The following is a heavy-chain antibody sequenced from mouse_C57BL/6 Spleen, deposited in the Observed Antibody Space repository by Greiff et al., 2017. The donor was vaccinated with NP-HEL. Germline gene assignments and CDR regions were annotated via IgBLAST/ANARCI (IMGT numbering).Heavy chain of an antibody. CDR1: GYAFSSSW. CDR2: IYPGDGDT. CDR3: ASRQLRLGAMDY. D-gene: IGHD3-2*02. Sequence: VQLQQSGPELVKPGASVKISCKASGYAFSSSWMNWVKQRPGKGLEWIGRIYPGDGDTNYNGKFKGKATLTADKSSSTAYMQLSSLTSEDSAVYFCASRQLRLGAMDYWGQGTSVTVSA. J-gene: IGHJ4*01. V-gene: IGHV1-82*01.